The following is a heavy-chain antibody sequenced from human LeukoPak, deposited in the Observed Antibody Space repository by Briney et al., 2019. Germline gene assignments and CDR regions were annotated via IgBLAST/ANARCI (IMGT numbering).Heavy chain of an antibody. CDR2: ISAYNGNT. CDR3: ARDHDFWSGYYTDWFDP. Sequence: GASVKLSCKASGYTFTSYGISWVRQAPGQGLEWMGWISAYNGNTNYAQKLQGRVTMTTDTSTSTAYMELRSLRSDDTAVYYCARDHDFWSGYYTDWFDPWGQGTLVTVSS. CDR1: GYTFTSYG. D-gene: IGHD3-3*01. J-gene: IGHJ5*02. V-gene: IGHV1-18*01.